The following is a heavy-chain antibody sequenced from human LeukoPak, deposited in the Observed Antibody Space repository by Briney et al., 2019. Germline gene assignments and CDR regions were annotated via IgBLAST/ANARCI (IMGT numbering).Heavy chain of an antibody. J-gene: IGHJ4*02. CDR2: ISSSGSTI. V-gene: IGHV3-48*03. Sequence: PGGSLRLSCAASGFTFSSYEMNWVRQAPGKGLEWVSYISSSGSTIYYADSVKGRFTISRDNAKNSLYLQMNSLRAEDTAVYYCAKATASSGWLGMNYYFDYWGQGTLVTVSS. CDR1: GFTFSSYE. D-gene: IGHD6-19*01. CDR3: AKATASSGWLGMNYYFDY.